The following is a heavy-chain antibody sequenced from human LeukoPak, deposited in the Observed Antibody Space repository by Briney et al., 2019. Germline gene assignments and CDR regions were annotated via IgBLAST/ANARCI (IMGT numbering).Heavy chain of an antibody. J-gene: IGHJ4*02. D-gene: IGHD5-24*01. Sequence: GGSLRLSCAASGFTFSSYSMNWVRQAPGKGLEWVSSISSSSSYIYYADSVKGRFTISRDNAKNSLYLQMNSLRAEDTAGYYCARDKVATIDYWGQGTLVTVSS. V-gene: IGHV3-21*01. CDR2: ISSSSSYI. CDR1: GFTFSSYS. CDR3: ARDKVATIDY.